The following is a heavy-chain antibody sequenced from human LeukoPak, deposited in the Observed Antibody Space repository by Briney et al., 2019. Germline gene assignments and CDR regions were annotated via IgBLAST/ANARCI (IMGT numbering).Heavy chain of an antibody. D-gene: IGHD3-9*01. CDR2: ISGSGGST. CDR3: AKDLDCDILSSFDY. CDR1: GFTFSSYA. Sequence: GGSLRLSCAASGFTFSSYAMSWVRQAPGKGLEWVSAISGSGGSTYYADSVKGRFTISRDNSKNTLYLQMSSLRAEDTAVYYCAKDLDCDILSSFDYWGQGTLVTVSS. V-gene: IGHV3-23*01. J-gene: IGHJ4*02.